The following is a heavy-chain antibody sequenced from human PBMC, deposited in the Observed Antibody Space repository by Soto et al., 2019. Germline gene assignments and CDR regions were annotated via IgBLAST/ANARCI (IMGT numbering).Heavy chain of an antibody. D-gene: IGHD5-12*01. CDR3: HGYGY. V-gene: IGHV3-53*01. CDR1: GFTVTINY. Sequence: EVQLVESVGGLIQPGGSLRLSCAVSGFTVTINYMSWVRQAPGKGLEWVSVIYSGGSTYYADSVKGRFTISRDNSKNTLYLQMNSLRGEDTAVYYCHGYGYWGQGTLVTVSS. J-gene: IGHJ4*02. CDR2: IYSGGST.